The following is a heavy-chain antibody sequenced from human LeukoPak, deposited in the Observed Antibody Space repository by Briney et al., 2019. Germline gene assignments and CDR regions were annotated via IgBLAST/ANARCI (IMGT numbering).Heavy chain of an antibody. D-gene: IGHD6-13*01. V-gene: IGHV4-39*07. Sequence: SETLSLTCGVSGGSISTESYYWAWIRQPPGKGLEWIGSIHYSESTYYNPSLKSRVTISVDTSKNQFSLKLKSVTAADTAVYYCARLLTAAGMAYYYYYMDVWGKGTTVTVSS. CDR3: ARLLTAAGMAYYYYYMDV. CDR2: IHYSEST. CDR1: GGSISTESYY. J-gene: IGHJ6*03.